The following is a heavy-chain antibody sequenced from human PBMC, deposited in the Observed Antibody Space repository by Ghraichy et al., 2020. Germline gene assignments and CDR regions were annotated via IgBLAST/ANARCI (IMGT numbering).Heavy chain of an antibody. D-gene: IGHD3-9*01. CDR3: ARAFFLTARWPYWYFDL. Sequence: SETLSLTCAVYGGSFSGYYWSWIRQPPGKGLEWIGEINHSGSTNYNPSLKSRVTISVDTSKNQFSLKLSSVTAADTAVYYCARAFFLTARWPYWYFDLWGRGTLVTVSS. V-gene: IGHV4-34*01. CDR2: INHSGST. CDR1: GGSFSGYY. J-gene: IGHJ2*01.